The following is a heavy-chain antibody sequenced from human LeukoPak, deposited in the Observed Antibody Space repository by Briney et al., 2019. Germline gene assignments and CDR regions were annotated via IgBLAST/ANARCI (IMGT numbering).Heavy chain of an antibody. CDR3: ARVLQQLVRNPYYYYMDV. V-gene: IGHV3-21*01. CDR1: GFTFSSYS. Sequence: KAGGSLRLSCAASGFTFSSYSMNWVRQAPGKGLEWVSSISSSSSYIYYADSVKGRFTISRDNAKNSLYLQMNSLRAEDTAVYYCARVLQQLVRNPYYYYMDVWGKGTTVTVSS. CDR2: ISSSSSYI. J-gene: IGHJ6*03. D-gene: IGHD6-13*01.